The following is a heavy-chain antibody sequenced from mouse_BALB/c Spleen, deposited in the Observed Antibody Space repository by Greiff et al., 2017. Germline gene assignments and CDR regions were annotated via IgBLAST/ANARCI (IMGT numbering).Heavy chain of an antibody. CDR3: ASQDGYYPWFAY. D-gene: IGHD2-3*01. Sequence: VQLQQSGPELVKPGASVKISCKASGYTFTDYNMHWVKQSHGKSLEWIGYIYPYNGGTGYNQKFKSKATLTVDNSSSTAYMELRSLTSEDSAVYYCASQDGYYPWFAYWGQGTLVTVSA. V-gene: IGHV1S29*02. CDR2: IYPYNGGT. CDR1: GYTFTDYN. J-gene: IGHJ3*01.